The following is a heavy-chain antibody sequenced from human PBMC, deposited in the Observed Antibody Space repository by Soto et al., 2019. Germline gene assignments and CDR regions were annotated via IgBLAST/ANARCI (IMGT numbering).Heavy chain of an antibody. CDR3: ARVLRPITGTAPYDY. D-gene: IGHD1-20*01. CDR1: GYTFTSYA. J-gene: IGHJ4*02. CDR2: INAGNGNT. V-gene: IGHV1-3*01. Sequence: EASVKVSCKASGYTFTSYAMHWVRQAPGQRLEWMGWINAGNGNTKYSQKFQGRVTITRDTSASTAYMELSSLRSEDTAVYYCARVLRPITGTAPYDYWGQGTLVTVSS.